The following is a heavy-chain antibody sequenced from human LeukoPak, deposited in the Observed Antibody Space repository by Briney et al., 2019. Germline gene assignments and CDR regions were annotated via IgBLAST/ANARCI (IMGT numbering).Heavy chain of an antibody. CDR1: GFTFSSYA. CDR3: ARDRDAFDI. CDR2: ISYDGSNK. V-gene: IGHV3-30-3*01. J-gene: IGHJ3*02. Sequence: GRPLRLSCAASGFTFSSYAMHWVRQAPGKGLEWVAVISYDGSNKYYADSVKGRFTISRDNSKNTLYLQMNSLRAEDTAVYYCARDRDAFDIWGQGTMVTIYS.